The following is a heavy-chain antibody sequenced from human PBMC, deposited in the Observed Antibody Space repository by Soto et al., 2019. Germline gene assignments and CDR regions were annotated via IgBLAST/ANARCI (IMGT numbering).Heavy chain of an antibody. Sequence: SETLSLTCAVYGGSFSGYYWSWIRQPPGKGLEWIGEINHSGSTNYNPSLKSRVTISVDTSKNQFSLKLSSVTAADTAVYYCASPPPYSGYEEGTLDAFDIWGQGTMVTVSS. J-gene: IGHJ3*02. CDR2: INHSGST. D-gene: IGHD5-12*01. V-gene: IGHV4-34*01. CDR3: ASPPPYSGYEEGTLDAFDI. CDR1: GGSFSGYY.